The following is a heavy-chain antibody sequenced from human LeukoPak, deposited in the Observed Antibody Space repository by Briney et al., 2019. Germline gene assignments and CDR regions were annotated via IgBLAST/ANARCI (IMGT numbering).Heavy chain of an antibody. Sequence: GGSLRLFCAASGFTFSNYCMMWVRQAPGKGLEWVSSITGGGVAYYVDSVKGRFTVSRDNSKNTLYLQINSLTAEDTAFYYCAKGRGTGAVDWFDPWGQGTLVTVSS. D-gene: IGHD3/OR15-3a*01. V-gene: IGHV3-23*01. J-gene: IGHJ5*02. CDR3: AKGRGTGAVDWFDP. CDR1: GFTFSNYC. CDR2: ITGGGVA.